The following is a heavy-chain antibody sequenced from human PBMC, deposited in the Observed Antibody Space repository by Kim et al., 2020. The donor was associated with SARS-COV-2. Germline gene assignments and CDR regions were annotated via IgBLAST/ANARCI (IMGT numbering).Heavy chain of an antibody. D-gene: IGHD2-2*01. V-gene: IGHV1-46*01. CDR3: ARDVVVVPAAMGLDY. J-gene: IGHJ4*02. Sequence: QKFPGRVPMTRDTSTSTVYLELSSLRSEDTAVYYCARDVVVVPAAMGLDYWGQGTLVTVSS.